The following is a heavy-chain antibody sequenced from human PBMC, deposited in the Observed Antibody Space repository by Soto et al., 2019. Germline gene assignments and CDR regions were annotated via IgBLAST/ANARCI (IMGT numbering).Heavy chain of an antibody. V-gene: IGHV3-30*03. CDR3: ARDQVKGTMTIL. D-gene: IGHD4-17*01. CDR1: GFTFTSHA. J-gene: IGHJ4*02. Sequence: QGQLVESGGGVVQPGRSLRLSCAASGFTFTSHAMHWVRQTPGKGLEWVAAISYDGSNKYYADSVKGRFTISRDNSKNTMYLQMNSLSAEDTAVYHCARDQVKGTMTILWGQGTLVTVSS. CDR2: ISYDGSNK.